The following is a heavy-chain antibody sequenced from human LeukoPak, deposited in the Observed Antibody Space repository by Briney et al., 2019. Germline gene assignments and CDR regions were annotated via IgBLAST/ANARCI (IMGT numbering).Heavy chain of an antibody. J-gene: IGHJ5*02. D-gene: IGHD3-22*01. CDR1: GYTFTSYG. Sequence: ASVEVSCKAPGYTFTSYGISWVRQAPGQGLEWMGWISAYNGNTNYAQKLQGRVTMTTDTSTSTAYMELRSLRSDDTAVYYCARVFGGYYDSSGYRWFDPWGQGTLVTVSS. CDR3: ARVFGGYYDSSGYRWFDP. CDR2: ISAYNGNT. V-gene: IGHV1-18*01.